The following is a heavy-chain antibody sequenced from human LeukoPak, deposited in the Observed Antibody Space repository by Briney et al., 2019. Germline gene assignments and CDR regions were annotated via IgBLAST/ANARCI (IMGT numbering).Heavy chain of an antibody. D-gene: IGHD1-26*01. J-gene: IGHJ4*02. CDR1: GFTFSNYA. CDR2: ISGSGGRT. CDR3: ARDLTGAVFDF. V-gene: IGHV3-23*01. Sequence: PGGSLRLSCAASGFTFSNYAMSWVRQAPGKGLEWVSAISGSGGRTYYADSVKGRFTISRDNAKNTVYLQMNDLRAEDTAVYYCARDLTGAVFDFWGQGTLVTVSS.